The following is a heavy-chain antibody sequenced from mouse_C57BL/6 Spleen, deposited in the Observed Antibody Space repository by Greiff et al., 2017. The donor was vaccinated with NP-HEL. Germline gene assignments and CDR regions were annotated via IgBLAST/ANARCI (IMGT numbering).Heavy chain of an antibody. V-gene: IGHV1-22*01. CDR3: ARGGYYGSPFYAMDY. CDR1: GYTFTDYN. D-gene: IGHD1-1*01. J-gene: IGHJ4*01. Sequence: VQLKDSGPELVKPGASVKMSCKASGYTFTDYNMHWVKQSHGKSLEWIGYINPNNGGTSYNQKFKGKATLTVNKSSSTAYMELRSLTSEDSAVYYCARGGYYGSPFYAMDYWGQRTSVTVSS. CDR2: INPNNGGT.